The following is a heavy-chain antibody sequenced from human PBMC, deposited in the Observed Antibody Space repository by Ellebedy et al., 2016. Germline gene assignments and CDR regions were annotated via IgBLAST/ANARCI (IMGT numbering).Heavy chain of an antibody. CDR3: ARVYSNDMDRGGLYYYYGMDV. CDR2: IWYDGSIT. Sequence: GESLKISCTASGFTFTNYGMHWVRQAPGKGLEWVAVIWYDGSITYYVDSVKGRFTISRDNSKNTLYLQMNSLRAEDTAVYYCARVYSNDMDRGGLYYYYGMDVWGQGTTVTVSS. V-gene: IGHV3-33*01. CDR1: GFTFTNYG. D-gene: IGHD3-16*01. J-gene: IGHJ6*02.